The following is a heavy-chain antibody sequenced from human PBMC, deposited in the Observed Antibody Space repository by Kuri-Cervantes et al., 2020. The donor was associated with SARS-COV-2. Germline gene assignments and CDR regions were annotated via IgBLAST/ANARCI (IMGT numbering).Heavy chain of an antibody. CDR1: GYTFTGYY. J-gene: IGHJ5*02. CDR3: ATGPPTSLGGNWFDP. D-gene: IGHD3-16*01. CDR2: FDPEDGET. Sequence: ASVKVSCKASGYTFTGYYMHWVRQAPGKGLEWMGGFDPEDGETIYAQKFQGRVTMTEDTSTDTAYMELSSLRSEDTAVYYCATGPPTSLGGNWFDPWGQGTLVTVSS. V-gene: IGHV1-24*01.